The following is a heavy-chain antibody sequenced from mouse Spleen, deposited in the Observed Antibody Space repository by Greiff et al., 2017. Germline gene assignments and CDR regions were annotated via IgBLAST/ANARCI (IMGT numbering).Heavy chain of an antibody. Sequence: EVKLMESGGGLVKPGGSLKLSCAASGFTFSDYGMHWVRQAPEKGLEWVAYISSGSSTIYYADTVKGRFTISRDNAKNTLFLQMTSLRSEDTAMYYCARMTGEEGNYFDYWGQGTTLTVSS. CDR2: ISSGSSTI. J-gene: IGHJ2*01. CDR1: GFTFSDYG. CDR3: ARMTGEEGNYFDY. V-gene: IGHV5-17*01. D-gene: IGHD2-13*01.